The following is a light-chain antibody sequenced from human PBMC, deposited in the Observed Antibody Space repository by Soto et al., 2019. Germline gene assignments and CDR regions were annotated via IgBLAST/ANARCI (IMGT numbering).Light chain of an antibody. CDR3: QHYGSWYA. CDR2: GVS. Sequence: VLTQSPDIVSMSRGGRATISCRASQPIGGDYLAWYQQRPGQAPRLLMFGVSTRAAGISDRFSGTGSGTDVKLTSNSLEPEDVAGYYCQHYGSWYACGQGTQVEI. J-gene: IGKJ2*01. V-gene: IGKV3-20*01. CDR1: QPIGGDY.